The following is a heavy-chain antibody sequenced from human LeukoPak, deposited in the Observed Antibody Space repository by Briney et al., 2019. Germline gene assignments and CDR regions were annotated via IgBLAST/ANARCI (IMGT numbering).Heavy chain of an antibody. CDR1: GFTFSSYG. V-gene: IGHV3-30*03. J-gene: IGHJ5*02. CDR2: ISYDGSNK. Sequence: GGSLRLSCAASGFTFSSYGMHWVRQAPGKGLEWVAVISYDGSNKYYADSVKGRFTISRDNSKNTLYLQMNSLRAEDTAVYYCVRSGWSYNWFDPWGQGTLVTVSS. CDR3: VRSGWSYNWFDP. D-gene: IGHD6-19*01.